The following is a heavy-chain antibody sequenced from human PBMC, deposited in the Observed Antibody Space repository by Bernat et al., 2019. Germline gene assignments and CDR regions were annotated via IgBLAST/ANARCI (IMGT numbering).Heavy chain of an antibody. CDR2: INAGTGDT. V-gene: IGHV1-3*01. Sequence: QVQLVQSGAEVKKPGASVKVSCKASGYTFSSYAMHWVRQAPGQRLEWMGWINAGTGDTKYSQKFQGRVTITRDTSASTAYMELSSRRSEGTAVYYCARDPEYRGGHYYYYMDVWGKGTTVTVSS. CDR1: GYTFSSYA. D-gene: IGHD5-24*01. CDR3: ARDPEYRGGHYYYYMDV. J-gene: IGHJ6*03.